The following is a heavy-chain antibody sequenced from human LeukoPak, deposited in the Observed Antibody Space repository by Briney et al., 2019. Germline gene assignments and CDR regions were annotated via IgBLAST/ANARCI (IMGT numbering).Heavy chain of an antibody. CDR3: ARERGYDSSGYYHDAFDV. CDR2: ISTYNGDT. J-gene: IGHJ3*01. CDR1: GYTFTSYG. V-gene: IGHV1-18*01. Sequence: ASVKVSCKASGYTFTSYGISWVRQAPGQGLEWMGWISTYNGDTNYAQKLQGRVTMTTDTSTSTASMELRSLRSDDTAVYYCARERGYDSSGYYHDAFDVWGQGTMVTVSS. D-gene: IGHD3-22*01.